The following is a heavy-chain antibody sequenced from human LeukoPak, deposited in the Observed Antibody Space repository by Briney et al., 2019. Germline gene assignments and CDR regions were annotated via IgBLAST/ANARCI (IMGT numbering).Heavy chain of an antibody. V-gene: IGHV4-59*08. D-gene: IGHD3-10*01. CDR3: ASFREVWFGESSGAFDI. CDR1: GGSISSYY. J-gene: IGHJ3*02. Sequence: SETLSLTCTVSGGSISSYYWSWIRQPPGKGLEWIGYIYYSGSTNYNPSLKSRVTISVDTSKNQFSLKLSSVTAADTAVYYCASFREVWFGESSGAFDIWGQGTMVTVSS. CDR2: IYYSGST.